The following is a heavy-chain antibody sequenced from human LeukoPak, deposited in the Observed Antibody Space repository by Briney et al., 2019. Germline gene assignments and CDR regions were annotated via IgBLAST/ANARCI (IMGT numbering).Heavy chain of an antibody. CDR3: TRGTVYYMDV. D-gene: IGHD3-10*01. V-gene: IGHV3-73*01. CDR1: GFTFGDSA. CDR2: IRSKANNDAT. J-gene: IGHJ6*03. Sequence: GGSLRLSCAASGFTFGDSALHWVRQASGKGLEWVGRIRSKANNDATVYAASVKGRFSISRDDSQNTAYLQMNSLETEDTVVYYCTRGTVYYMDVWGKGTTVTISS.